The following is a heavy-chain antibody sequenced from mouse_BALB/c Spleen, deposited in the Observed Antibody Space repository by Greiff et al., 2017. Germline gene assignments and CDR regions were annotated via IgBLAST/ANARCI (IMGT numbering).Heavy chain of an antibody. Sequence: VQLQQSGAELVRPGSSVKISCKASGYAFSSYWMNWVKQRPGQGLEWIGQIYPGDGDTNYNGKFKGKATLTADKSSSTAYMQLSSLTSEDSAVYFCAKEVEFAYWGQGTLVTVSA. CDR3: AKEVEFAY. V-gene: IGHV1-80*01. CDR1: GYAFSSYW. CDR2: IYPGDGDT. D-gene: IGHD1-1*01. J-gene: IGHJ3*01.